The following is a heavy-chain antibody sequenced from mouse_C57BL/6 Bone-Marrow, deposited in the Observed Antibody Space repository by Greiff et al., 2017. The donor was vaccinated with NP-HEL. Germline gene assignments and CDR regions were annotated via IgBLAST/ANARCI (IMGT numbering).Heavy chain of an antibody. D-gene: IGHD2-4*01. Sequence: QVQLQQPGAELVRPGSSVQLSCKASGYPFTIYWMHWVKQRPIQGLEWIGNIDPSDSVSHYIQKFKDKATLTVVKSSSTAYMQLSRLTSEDSAVYYCARKRVMYDYDGYYAMDYWGQGTSVTVSS. CDR2: IDPSDSVS. J-gene: IGHJ4*01. V-gene: IGHV1-52*01. CDR1: GYPFTIYW. CDR3: ARKRVMYDYDGYYAMDY.